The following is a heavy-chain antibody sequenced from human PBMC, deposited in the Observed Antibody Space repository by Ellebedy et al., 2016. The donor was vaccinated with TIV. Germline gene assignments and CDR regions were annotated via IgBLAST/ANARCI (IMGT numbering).Heavy chain of an antibody. CDR3: ARADPDSSGFYFDY. CDR2: ISSSSSYI. CDR1: GFTFSSYS. D-gene: IGHD3-22*01. V-gene: IGHV3-21*01. Sequence: GESLKISXAASGFTFSSYSMNWVRQAPGKGLEWVSSISSSSSYIYYADSVKGRFTISRDNAKNSLYLQMNSLRAEDTAVYYCARADPDSSGFYFDYWGQGTLVTVSS. J-gene: IGHJ4*02.